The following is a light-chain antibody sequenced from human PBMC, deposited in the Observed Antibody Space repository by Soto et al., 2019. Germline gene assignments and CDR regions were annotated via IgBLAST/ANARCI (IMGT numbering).Light chain of an antibody. V-gene: IGLV2-14*02. CDR1: SSDVGTYNF. J-gene: IGLJ2*01. CDR3: SSYAGTNHLV. CDR2: EGS. Sequence: QSALTQPASVSGSPGQSITISCTGTSSDVGTYNFVSWYQQHPGKAPKLMIFEGSKRPSGVSYRFSGSKSGNTASLTVSGLQAEDEADYYCSSYAGTNHLVFGGGTKVTVL.